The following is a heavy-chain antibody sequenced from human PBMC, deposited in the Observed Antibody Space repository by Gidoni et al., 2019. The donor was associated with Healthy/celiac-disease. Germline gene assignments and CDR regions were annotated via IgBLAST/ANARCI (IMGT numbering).Heavy chain of an antibody. D-gene: IGHD6-19*01. Sequence: AVIWYDGSNKYYADSVKGRFTISRDNSKNTLYLQMNSLRAEDTAVYYCARGASSGWSKELDYWGQGTLVTVSS. CDR3: ARGASSGWSKELDY. J-gene: IGHJ4*02. CDR2: IWYDGSNK. V-gene: IGHV3-33*01.